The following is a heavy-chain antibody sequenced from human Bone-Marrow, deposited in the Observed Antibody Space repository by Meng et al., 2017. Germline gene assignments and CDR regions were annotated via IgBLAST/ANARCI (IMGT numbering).Heavy chain of an antibody. J-gene: IGHJ3*02. V-gene: IGHV3-23*01. CDR3: AKAVTDRSGSWRYAFDI. CDR2: ISGSGATA. D-gene: IGHD6-13*01. CDR1: GFTFSSYG. Sequence: GESLKISCAASGFTFSSYGMHWVRQAPGKGLEWVSAISGSGATAYYADSVKGRFTISRDNSNYTLYLQMNSLRADETAVYYCAKAVTDRSGSWRYAFDIWGQGTMVTVSS.